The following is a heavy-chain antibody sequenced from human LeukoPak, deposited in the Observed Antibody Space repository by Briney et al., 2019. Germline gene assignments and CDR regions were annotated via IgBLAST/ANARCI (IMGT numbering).Heavy chain of an antibody. Sequence: GGSLRLSCAASGFTFSNYAMSWVRRAPGKGLEWVFGISNSGSSTYYADSVKGRFTISRDNSMSTLFLQMNSLRVEDTAIYYCAKTSSRSVPRSYSDFWGQGNLVTVSS. V-gene: IGHV3-23*01. J-gene: IGHJ4*01. CDR3: AKTSSRSVPRSYSDF. CDR1: GFTFSNYA. CDR2: ISNSGSST. D-gene: IGHD4-17*01.